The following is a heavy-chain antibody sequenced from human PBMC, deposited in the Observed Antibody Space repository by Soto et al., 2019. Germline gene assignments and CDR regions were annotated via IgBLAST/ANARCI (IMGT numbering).Heavy chain of an antibody. Sequence: QITLNESGPTLVKPTQTLTLTCTFSGFSLSTSGVGVGWIRQPPGKALEWLALIYWDDDKRYSPSLKSRLTIPQDTSKNQVVLTMTTMDPVDTAAYYCAHRAVYCRGGSYCEHWGQGPLVTVSS. CDR1: GFSLSTSGVG. J-gene: IGHJ4*02. CDR2: IYWDDDK. V-gene: IGHV2-5*02. CDR3: AHRAVYCRGGSYCEH. D-gene: IGHD2-15*01.